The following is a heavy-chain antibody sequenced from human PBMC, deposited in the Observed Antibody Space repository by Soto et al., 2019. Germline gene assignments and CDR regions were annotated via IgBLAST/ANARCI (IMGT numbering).Heavy chain of an antibody. CDR3: ARDDGKAVTSTGYFDY. CDR2: IWHDGFNK. V-gene: IGHV3-33*01. CDR1: GFTFSDYG. Sequence: GGSLRLSCAASGFTFSDYGMHWVRQAPGKGLEWVAVIWHDGFNKFYGDSVKGRFAISRDNSQNALYLQMSSLRADDTDLYYSARDDGKAVTSTGYFDYWGQGTPVTASS. D-gene: IGHD6-19*01. J-gene: IGHJ4*02.